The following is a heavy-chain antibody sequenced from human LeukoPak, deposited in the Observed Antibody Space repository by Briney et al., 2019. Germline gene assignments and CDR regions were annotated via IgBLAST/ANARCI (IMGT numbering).Heavy chain of an antibody. J-gene: IGHJ6*02. CDR3: AKDQRITMTQNYYYYGMDV. V-gene: IGHV3-30*18. Sequence: GGSLRLSCAASGFTFSSYGMHWVRQAPGKGLEWVAVISYDGSNKYYADSVKGRFTISRDNSKNTLYLQMNSLRAEDTAVYYCAKDQRITMTQNYYYYGMDVWGQGTTVTVSS. CDR2: ISYDGSNK. CDR1: GFTFSSYG. D-gene: IGHD3-22*01.